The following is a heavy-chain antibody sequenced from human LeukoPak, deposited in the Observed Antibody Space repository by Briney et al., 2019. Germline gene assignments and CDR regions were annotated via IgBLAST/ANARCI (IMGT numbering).Heavy chain of an antibody. CDR1: GGSFGGYY. D-gene: IGHD3-22*01. CDR3: ARGRKQESYYYDLRLGSGYYFDY. CDR2: INHSGST. Sequence: PSETLSLTCAVYGGSFGGYYWSWIRQPPGKGLEWIGEINHSGSTNYNPSLKSRVTISVDTSKNQFSLKLSSVTAADTAVYYCARGRKQESYYYDLRLGSGYYFDYWGQGTLVTVSS. V-gene: IGHV4-34*01. J-gene: IGHJ4*02.